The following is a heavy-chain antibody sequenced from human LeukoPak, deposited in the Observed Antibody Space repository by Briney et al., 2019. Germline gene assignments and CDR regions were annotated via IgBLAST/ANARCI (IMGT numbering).Heavy chain of an antibody. Sequence: SETLSLTCIVSGGSISSSSYYWAWVRQPPGKGLEWIGSIYYSGSTHSNPSLKSRVTISVDTSKNQFSLNLGSLTAADTAVYYCARDGGRIRFLEWFDAFDIWGQGTMVTVSS. J-gene: IGHJ3*02. CDR1: GGSISSSSYY. CDR3: ARDGGRIRFLEWFDAFDI. V-gene: IGHV4-39*02. D-gene: IGHD3-3*01. CDR2: IYYSGST.